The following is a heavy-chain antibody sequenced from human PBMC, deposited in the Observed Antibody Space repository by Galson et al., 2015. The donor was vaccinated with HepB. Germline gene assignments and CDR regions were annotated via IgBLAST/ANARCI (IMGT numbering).Heavy chain of an antibody. D-gene: IGHD3-10*01. CDR1: GFTFSSYA. J-gene: IGHJ4*02. Sequence: SLRLSCAASGFTFSSYAMSWVRQAPGKGLEWVSTIGDSGDSTYYADSVKGRSTISRDNSKNTLYLQMNSLSTEDTAAYYCAKAGPYYYGYYFNCWGQGTLVTVSS. CDR3: AKAGPYYYGYYFNC. V-gene: IGHV3-23*01. CDR2: IGDSGDST.